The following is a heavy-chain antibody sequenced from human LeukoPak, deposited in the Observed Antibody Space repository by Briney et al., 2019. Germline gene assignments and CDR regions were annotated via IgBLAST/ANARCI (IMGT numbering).Heavy chain of an antibody. D-gene: IGHD6-19*01. CDR1: GFTFSSYA. V-gene: IGHV3-23*01. Sequence: SGGSLRLSCAASGFTFSSYAMSWVRQAPGKGLEWVSAISGIGDTTYYADSVKGRFTISRDNSKNTLYLQMNSLRAEDTAVYYCAKLSVAAPPDLDYWGQGTLVTVSS. J-gene: IGHJ4*02. CDR2: ISGIGDTT. CDR3: AKLSVAAPPDLDY.